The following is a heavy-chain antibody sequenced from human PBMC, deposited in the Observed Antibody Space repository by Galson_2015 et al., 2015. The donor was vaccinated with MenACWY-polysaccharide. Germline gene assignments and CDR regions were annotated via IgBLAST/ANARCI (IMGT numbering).Heavy chain of an antibody. D-gene: IGHD6-25*01. Sequence: SLRLSCAASGFTFSYSAMHWVRQAPGKGLEWVAFLTQDGNFEKYADSVKGRFTVSRDNSKKTLYLQINSLRAEDTALYYCVQTDSNTRVSSYSNCYPLMYWRQAELAAVSS. CDR1: GFTFSYSA. CDR3: VQTDSNTRVSSYSNCYPLMY. J-gene: IGHJ1*01. CDR2: LTQDGNFE. V-gene: IGHV3-30*18.